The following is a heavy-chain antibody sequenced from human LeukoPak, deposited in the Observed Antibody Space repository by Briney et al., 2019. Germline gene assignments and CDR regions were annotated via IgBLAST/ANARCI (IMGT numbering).Heavy chain of an antibody. J-gene: IGHJ6*04. Sequence: PSETLSLTCAVYGGSFSGYYWSWIRQPPGKGLEWIGEINHGGSTNYNPSLKSRVTISVDTSKNQFSLKLSSVTAADTAVYYCARGKVAKGYYYYYGMDVWGKGTTVTVSS. V-gene: IGHV4-34*01. CDR2: INHGGST. CDR3: ARGKVAKGYYYYYGMDV. CDR1: GGSFSGYY. D-gene: IGHD5-12*01.